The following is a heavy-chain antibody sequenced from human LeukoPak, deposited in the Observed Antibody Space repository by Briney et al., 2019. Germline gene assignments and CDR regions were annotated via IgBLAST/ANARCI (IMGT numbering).Heavy chain of an antibody. CDR2: INHSGST. CDR3: AIPRNHYDSSGYALDY. D-gene: IGHD3-22*01. V-gene: IGHV4-34*01. CDR1: GGSFSGYY. Sequence: PSETLSLTCAVYGGSFSGYYWSWIRQPPGKGLEWIGEINHSGSTNYNPSLKSRVTISVDTSKNQFSLKLSSVTAADTAVYYCAIPRNHYDSSGYALDYWGQGTLVTVSS. J-gene: IGHJ4*02.